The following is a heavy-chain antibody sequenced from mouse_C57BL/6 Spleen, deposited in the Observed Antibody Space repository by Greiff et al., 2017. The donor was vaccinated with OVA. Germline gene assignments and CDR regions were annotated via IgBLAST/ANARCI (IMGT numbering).Heavy chain of an antibody. J-gene: IGHJ1*03. CDR1: GFTLSSYA. CDR3: ARDSNYWYFDV. D-gene: IGHD2-5*01. CDR2: ISDGGSYT. V-gene: IGHV5-4*01. Sequence: EVKLVESGGGLVKPGGSLKLSCAASGFTLSSYAMSWVRQTPEKRLEWVATISDGGSYTYYPDNVKGRFTISRDNAKNNLYLQMSHLKSEDTAMYYCARDSNYWYFDVWGTGTTVTVSS.